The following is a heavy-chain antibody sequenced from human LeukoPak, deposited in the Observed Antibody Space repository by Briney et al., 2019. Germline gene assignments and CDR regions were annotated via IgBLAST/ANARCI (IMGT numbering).Heavy chain of an antibody. CDR3: ARSVLRGIVVAGMNY. V-gene: IGHV3-66*01. CDR2: IYSGGST. D-gene: IGHD6-19*01. CDR1: GFTVSSNY. J-gene: IGHJ4*02. Sequence: GGSLRLSCAASGFTVSSNYMSWVRQAPGKGLEWVSVIYSGGSTYYADSVKGRFTISRDNSKNTLYLQMNSLRAEDTAVYYCARSVLRGIVVAGMNYWGQGSLVTVSS.